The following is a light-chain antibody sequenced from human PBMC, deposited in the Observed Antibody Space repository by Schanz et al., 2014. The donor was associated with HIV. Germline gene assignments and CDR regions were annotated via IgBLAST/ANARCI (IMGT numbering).Light chain of an antibody. CDR1: QSISIY. V-gene: IGKV1-39*01. CDR2: AAS. Sequence: DIQMTQSPSSLSASVGDRVTITCRASQSISIYLNWYQQKPGKAPKLLISAASSLQSGVPSRFSGSGSGTDFTLTISSLQPEDFATYYCQQSYSATPYTFGQGTRLEIK. J-gene: IGKJ2*01. CDR3: QQSYSATPYT.